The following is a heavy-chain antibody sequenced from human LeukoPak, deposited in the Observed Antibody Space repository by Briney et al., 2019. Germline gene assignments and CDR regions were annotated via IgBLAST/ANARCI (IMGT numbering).Heavy chain of an antibody. CDR2: ISGSGGST. CDR1: GFTFSSYA. Sequence: GGSLRLSCAASGFTFSSYAMGWVRQAPGKGLEWVSAISGSGGSTYYADSVKGRFTISRDNSKNTLYLQMNSLRAEDTAVYYCAKDPGSSSWYLNWFDPWGQGALVTVSS. D-gene: IGHD6-13*01. CDR3: AKDPGSSSWYLNWFDP. J-gene: IGHJ5*02. V-gene: IGHV3-23*01.